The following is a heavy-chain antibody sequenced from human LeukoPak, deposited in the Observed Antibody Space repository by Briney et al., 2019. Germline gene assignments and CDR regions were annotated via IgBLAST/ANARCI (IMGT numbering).Heavy chain of an antibody. D-gene: IGHD2-2*01. CDR1: GYTFTGYY. Sequence: GASVKVSCKASGYTFTGYYMHWVRQAPGQGLEWMGRINPNSGGTNYAQKFQGRVTMTRDTSICTAYMELSRLRSDDTAVYYCARRRKYCSSTSCYSADGFDYWGQGTLVTVSS. V-gene: IGHV1-2*06. CDR2: INPNSGGT. J-gene: IGHJ4*02. CDR3: ARRRKYCSSTSCYSADGFDY.